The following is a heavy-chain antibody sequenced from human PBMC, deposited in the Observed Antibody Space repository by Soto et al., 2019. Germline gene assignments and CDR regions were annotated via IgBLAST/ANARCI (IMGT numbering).Heavy chain of an antibody. Sequence: GESLKISCKGSGYSFTSYWISWVRQMPGKGLEWMGRIDPSDSYTNCSPSFQGHVTISADKSISTAYLQWSSLKASDTAMYYCAITDGEDYYYGMDVWGQGTTVTVSS. CDR2: IDPSDSYT. V-gene: IGHV5-10-1*01. CDR3: AITDGEDYYYGMDV. CDR1: GYSFTSYW. D-gene: IGHD3-10*01. J-gene: IGHJ6*02.